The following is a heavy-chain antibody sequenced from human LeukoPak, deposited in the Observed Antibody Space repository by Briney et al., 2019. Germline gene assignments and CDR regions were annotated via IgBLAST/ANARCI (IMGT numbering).Heavy chain of an antibody. CDR2: SSASGGST. D-gene: IGHD5-12*01. Sequence: GGSLRLSCAASVFTFSSYAMSWVRQAPGKGVEWVSASSASGGSTYYADSVKGGFTLSRDNSQNTLYLKMNSLRAEDTAVDYCAKSPVATIRFFDPWGQGTLVTVSS. CDR1: VFTFSSYA. V-gene: IGHV3-23*01. J-gene: IGHJ5*02. CDR3: AKSPVATIRFFDP.